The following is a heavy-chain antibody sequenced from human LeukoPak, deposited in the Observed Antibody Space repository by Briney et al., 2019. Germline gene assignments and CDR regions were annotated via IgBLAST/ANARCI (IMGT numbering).Heavy chain of an antibody. CDR1: GFTFSSYS. J-gene: IGHJ4*02. Sequence: GGSLRLSCAASGFTFSSYSMSWVRQAPGKGLEWVSSISSSSSYIYYADSVKGRFTISRDNAKNSLYLQMNSLRAEDTAVYYCARVEGYCSSTSCPPRDYWGQGTLVTVSS. D-gene: IGHD2-2*01. V-gene: IGHV3-21*01. CDR3: ARVEGYCSSTSCPPRDY. CDR2: ISSSSSYI.